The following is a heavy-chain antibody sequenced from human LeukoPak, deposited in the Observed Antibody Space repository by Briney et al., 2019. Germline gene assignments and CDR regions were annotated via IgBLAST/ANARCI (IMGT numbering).Heavy chain of an antibody. D-gene: IGHD3-10*01. Sequence: GGSLRLSCAASGFTFSSYGMSWVRQAPGKGLEWVSAISGSGGSTYYADSLKGRFTISRDNSKNTLYLQMNSLRAEDTAVYYCARDRDYYGSGSYDYWGQGTLVTVSS. CDR1: GFTFSSYG. CDR2: ISGSGGST. V-gene: IGHV3-23*01. CDR3: ARDRDYYGSGSYDY. J-gene: IGHJ4*02.